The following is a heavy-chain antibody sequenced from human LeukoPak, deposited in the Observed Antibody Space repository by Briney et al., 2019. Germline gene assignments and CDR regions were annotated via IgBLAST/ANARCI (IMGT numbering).Heavy chain of an antibody. J-gene: IGHJ3*02. V-gene: IGHV4-61*02. CDR3: ARDMDDFWSGIRGESDRDAFDI. Sequence: SETLSLTCTVSGGSISSGSYYWSWIRQPAGKGLEWIGRIYTSGSTNYNPSLKSRVTISVDTSKNQFSLKLSSVTAADTAVYYCARDMDDFWSGIRGESDRDAFDIWGQGTMVTVSS. D-gene: IGHD3-3*01. CDR1: GGSISSGSYY. CDR2: IYTSGST.